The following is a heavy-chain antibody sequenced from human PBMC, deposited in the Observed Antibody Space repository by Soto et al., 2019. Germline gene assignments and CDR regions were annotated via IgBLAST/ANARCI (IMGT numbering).Heavy chain of an antibody. CDR2: MYHSGST. Sequence: SETLSLTCAVSGGSISSGGYSWSWIRQPPGKGLEWIGYMYHSGSTYYNPSLKSRVTISIDRSKNQFSLKLSSVTAADTAVYYCARQGIAAAGHFDYWGQGTLVTVSS. J-gene: IGHJ4*02. CDR1: GGSISSGGYS. CDR3: ARQGIAAAGHFDY. D-gene: IGHD6-13*01. V-gene: IGHV4-30-2*01.